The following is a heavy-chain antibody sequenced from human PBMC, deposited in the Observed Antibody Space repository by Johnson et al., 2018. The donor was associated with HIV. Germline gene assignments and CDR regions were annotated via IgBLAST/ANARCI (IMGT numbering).Heavy chain of an antibody. CDR1: GFTFSSYA. CDR3: ARDNIVLMVGGAFDI. Sequence: VQLVESGGGVVPPGRSLRLSCAASGFTFSSYAMHWVRQAPGKGLEWVAVISYDGSNKYYADSVKGRFTISRDNSKNTLYLQMNSLRAEDTAVYYCARDNIVLMVGGAFDIWGQGTMVTVSS. V-gene: IGHV3-30-3*01. J-gene: IGHJ3*02. CDR2: ISYDGSNK. D-gene: IGHD2-8*01.